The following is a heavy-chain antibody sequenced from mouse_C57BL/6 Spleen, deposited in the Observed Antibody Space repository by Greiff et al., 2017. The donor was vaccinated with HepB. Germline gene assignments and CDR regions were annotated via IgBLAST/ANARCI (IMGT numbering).Heavy chain of an antibody. D-gene: IGHD4-1*01. J-gene: IGHJ4*01. CDR1: GYSFTSYY. CDR3: ARSTGTGAMDY. V-gene: IGHV1-66*01. Sequence: QVQLQQSGPELVKPGASVKISCKASGYSFTSYYIHWVKQRPGQGLEWIGWIYPGSGNTKYNEKFKGKATLTADTSSSTAYMQLSSLTSEDSAVYYGARSTGTGAMDYWGQGTSVTVSS. CDR2: IYPGSGNT.